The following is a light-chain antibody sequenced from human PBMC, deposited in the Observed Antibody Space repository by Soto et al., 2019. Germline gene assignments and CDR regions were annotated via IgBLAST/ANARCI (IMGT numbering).Light chain of an antibody. CDR1: QGVSSSY. Sequence: LTKSSGTLSLYIGVRTTLSCRASQGVSSSYLAWYQQKPGQAPRLLLYGASSRATGIPDRFSGSGSGTDFTLTISRLEPEDFAMYYCQQYCNSPTFGQGTKGDIK. CDR2: GAS. J-gene: IGKJ1*01. CDR3: QQYCNSPT. V-gene: IGKV3-20*01.